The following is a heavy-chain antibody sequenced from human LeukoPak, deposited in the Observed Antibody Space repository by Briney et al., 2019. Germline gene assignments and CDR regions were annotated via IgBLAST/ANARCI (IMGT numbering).Heavy chain of an antibody. J-gene: IGHJ4*02. V-gene: IGHV1-69*06. CDR3: ARGILTGGNFDY. Sequence: SVKVSCKASGGTFSSYAISWVRQAPGQGLEWMGGIIPIFGTTNYAQKFQGRVTITADKSTSTAYMELSSLRSEDTAVYYCARGILTGGNFDYWGQGTLVTVSS. CDR1: GGTFSSYA. D-gene: IGHD3-9*01. CDR2: IIPIFGTT.